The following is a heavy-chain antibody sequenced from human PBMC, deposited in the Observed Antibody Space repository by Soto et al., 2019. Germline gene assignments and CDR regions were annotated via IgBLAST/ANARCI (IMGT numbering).Heavy chain of an antibody. CDR3: ARHGNDYGDNFEY. V-gene: IGHV4-59*08. D-gene: IGHD4-17*01. Sequence: SETLSLTCAVYGGSFSGYYWSWIRQPPGKGLEWIGEINYSGSTNYNPSLKSRVTISVDTSKNQFSLKLSSVTAADTAVYYCARHGNDYGDNFEYWGQGTLVTVSS. J-gene: IGHJ4*02. CDR1: GGSFSGYY. CDR2: INYSGST.